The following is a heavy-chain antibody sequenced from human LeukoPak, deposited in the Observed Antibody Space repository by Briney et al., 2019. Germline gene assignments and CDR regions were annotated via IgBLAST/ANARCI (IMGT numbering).Heavy chain of an antibody. CDR2: INHSGST. V-gene: IGHV4-34*01. CDR1: GGSFSGSY. D-gene: IGHD3-22*01. Sequence: SETLSLTCAVYGGSFSGSYWSWIRQPPGKGLEWIGEINHSGSTNYNPSLKSRVTISVDTSKNQFSLKLSSVTAADTAVYYCARGDDSSGYNTFDIWGQGTMVTVSS. J-gene: IGHJ3*02. CDR3: ARGDDSSGYNTFDI.